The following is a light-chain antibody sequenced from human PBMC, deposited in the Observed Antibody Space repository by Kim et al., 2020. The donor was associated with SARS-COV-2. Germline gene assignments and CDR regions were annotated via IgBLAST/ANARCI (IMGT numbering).Light chain of an antibody. Sequence: VSPGQTASITCSGDKLGDKYACWYQQKPGQSPVLVIYQDSKRPSGIPERFSGSNSGNTATLTISGTQAMDEADYYCQAWDSSTVVFGGGTQMTVL. CDR2: QDS. J-gene: IGLJ2*01. V-gene: IGLV3-1*01. CDR1: KLGDKY. CDR3: QAWDSSTVV.